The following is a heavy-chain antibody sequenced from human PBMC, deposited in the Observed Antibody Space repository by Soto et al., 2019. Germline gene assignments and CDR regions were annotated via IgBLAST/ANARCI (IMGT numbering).Heavy chain of an antibody. V-gene: IGHV3-30-3*01. J-gene: IGHJ4*02. CDR3: ARGNSECTNGVCYTHDY. D-gene: IGHD2-8*01. Sequence: PGGSLRLSCAASGFTFSSYAMHWVRQAPGKGLEWVAVISYDGSNKYYADSVKGRFTISRDNSKNTLYLQMNSLRAEDTAVYYCARGNSECTNGVCYTHDYWGQGTLVTVSS. CDR2: ISYDGSNK. CDR1: GFTFSSYA.